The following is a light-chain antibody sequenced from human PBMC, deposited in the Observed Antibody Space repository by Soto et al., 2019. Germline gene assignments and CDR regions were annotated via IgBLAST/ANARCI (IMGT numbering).Light chain of an antibody. CDR2: GAS. V-gene: IGKV3-20*01. J-gene: IGKJ4*01. CDR3: QQYATSPLT. Sequence: EIVLTQSPGTLSLSPGERATLSCRASQSVSSSSLAWYQQKPGQAPRLLIFGASSRATGIPDRFSGSGSGTDFTLTISRLEPEDFALYYCQQYATSPLTFGGGTKVDI. CDR1: QSVSSSS.